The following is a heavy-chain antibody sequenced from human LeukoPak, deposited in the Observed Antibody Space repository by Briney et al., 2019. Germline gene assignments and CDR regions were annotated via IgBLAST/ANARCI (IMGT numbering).Heavy chain of an antibody. CDR1: GFTFSVYW. CDR3: ARSLRSPRYCIDDTCYFDY. D-gene: IGHD2-15*01. CDR2: MNGDGSTT. Sequence: GGSLRLSCSASGFTFSVYWMHWVRQAPGKGLVWVSRMNGDGSTTAYADSVKGRFTISRDNAKNTLYLQMNSLRAEDTAVYYCARSLRSPRYCIDDTCYFDYWGQGTLVTVSS. J-gene: IGHJ4*02. V-gene: IGHV3-74*01.